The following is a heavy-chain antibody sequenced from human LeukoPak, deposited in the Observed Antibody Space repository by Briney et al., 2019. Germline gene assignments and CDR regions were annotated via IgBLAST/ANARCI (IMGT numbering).Heavy chain of an antibody. CDR3: ARYWKNWFDP. V-gene: IGHV1-69*13. Sequence: SVKVSCKASGGTFSSYAIRWVRQAPGQGLEWMGGIIPIFGTANYAQKFQGRVTITADESTSTAYMELSSLRSEDTAVYYCARYWKNWFDPWGQGTLVTVSS. CDR2: IIPIFGTA. D-gene: IGHD1-1*01. J-gene: IGHJ5*02. CDR1: GGTFSSYA.